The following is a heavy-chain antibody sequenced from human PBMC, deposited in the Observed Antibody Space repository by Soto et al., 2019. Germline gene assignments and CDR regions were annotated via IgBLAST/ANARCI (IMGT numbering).Heavy chain of an antibody. CDR2: INPSGGST. J-gene: IGHJ4*02. D-gene: IGHD3-10*01. CDR1: GYTFTSYY. V-gene: IGHV1-46*01. Sequence: QVQLVQSGAEVKKPGASVKVSCKASGYTFTSYYMHWVRQAPGQGLEWMGIINPSGGSTSYAQKFQGRVTMTRDTSTSTVYMELSSLRSEDTAVYYCARDPPGGPWFGELTSDYWGQGTLVTVSS. CDR3: ARDPPGGPWFGELTSDY.